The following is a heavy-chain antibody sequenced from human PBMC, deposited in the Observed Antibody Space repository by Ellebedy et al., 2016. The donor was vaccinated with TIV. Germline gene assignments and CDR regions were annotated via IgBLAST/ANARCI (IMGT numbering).Heavy chain of an antibody. V-gene: IGHV4-59*08. Sequence: MPGGSLRLSCNVSGASITTHYWTWIRQSPGRGLEWIGYIHYSGNTNYNPSLKSRVTISIDTSKNQFSLKLTSVSAADTAVYYCARPLSTYNAFDIWGQGTMVTVSS. CDR2: IHYSGNT. CDR3: ARPLSTYNAFDI. CDR1: GASITTHY. J-gene: IGHJ3*02. D-gene: IGHD2-2*01.